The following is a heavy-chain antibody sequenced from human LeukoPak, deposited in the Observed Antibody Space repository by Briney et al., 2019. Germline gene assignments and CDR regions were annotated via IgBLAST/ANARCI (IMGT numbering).Heavy chain of an antibody. V-gene: IGHV1-46*01. D-gene: IGHD3-9*01. Sequence: ASVKVSCKASGYTFTSYYMHWVRQAPGQGLEWMGIINPSGGSTSYAQKFQGRVTMTRDTSTSTVYMELSSLRSEDTAVYYCARINWVLRYFEGADYWGQGTLVTVSS. J-gene: IGHJ4*02. CDR1: GYTFTSYY. CDR3: ARINWVLRYFEGADY. CDR2: INPSGGST.